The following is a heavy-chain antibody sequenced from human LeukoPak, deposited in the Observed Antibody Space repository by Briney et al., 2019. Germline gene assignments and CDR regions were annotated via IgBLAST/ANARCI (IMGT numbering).Heavy chain of an antibody. CDR3: ARSHDDYGDYEFDY. J-gene: IGHJ4*02. Sequence: PGESLRLSCAASGFIFSTYEMNWVRQAPGKGLEWLSYISYNGRSIYYADSVKGRFTISRDNARNSLYLQMNSLRAEDTALYYCARSHDDYGDYEFDYWGQGTLVTVSS. D-gene: IGHD4-17*01. CDR1: GFIFSTYE. CDR2: ISYNGRSI. V-gene: IGHV3-48*03.